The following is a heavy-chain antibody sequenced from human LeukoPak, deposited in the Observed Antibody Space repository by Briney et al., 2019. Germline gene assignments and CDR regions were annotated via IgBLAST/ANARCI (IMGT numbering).Heavy chain of an antibody. Sequence: PGRSLRLSCTASGFTFGDYAMSWFRQAPGKGLEGVGCISSKAYGETTEYAASVKGRFTISRDDSKSIAYLQMNSLKTEDTAVYYCTRRRGWYSYSYFDYGGQGTLVTVSS. CDR1: GFTFGDYA. J-gene: IGHJ4*02. V-gene: IGHV3-49*03. D-gene: IGHD2-21*02. CDR3: TRRRGWYSYSYFDY. CDR2: ISSKAYGETT.